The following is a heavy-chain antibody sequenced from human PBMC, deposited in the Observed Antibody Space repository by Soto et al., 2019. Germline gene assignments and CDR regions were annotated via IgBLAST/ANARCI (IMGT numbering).Heavy chain of an antibody. CDR1: VGSFSGYY. J-gene: IGHJ6*02. Sequence: PSETLSLTCAVYVGSFSGYYWSCIRQPPGKGLEWIGEINHSGSTNYNPSLKIRVTISVYASKNQFSLKLSSVPAADTAVYYGARGRRTMVRGVIILSYYYYYGMEVWGQGTTVTVSS. CDR3: ARGRRTMVRGVIILSYYYYYGMEV. CDR2: INHSGST. D-gene: IGHD3-10*01. V-gene: IGHV4-34*01.